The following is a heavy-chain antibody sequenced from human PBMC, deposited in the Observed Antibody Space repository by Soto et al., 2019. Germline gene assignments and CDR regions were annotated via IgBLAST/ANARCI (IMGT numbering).Heavy chain of an antibody. Sequence: QVQLVQSGAGVKKPGASVKVSCKASGYTFTSYAMHWVRQAPGQRLEWMGWINAGNGNTKYSKKFQGRVTITRDTSASTAYMELSSLRSEDTAVYYCARVSYDSSGWAAFDIWGQGTMVTVSS. CDR3: ARVSYDSSGWAAFDI. CDR1: GYTFTSYA. D-gene: IGHD3-22*01. V-gene: IGHV1-3*01. J-gene: IGHJ3*02. CDR2: INAGNGNT.